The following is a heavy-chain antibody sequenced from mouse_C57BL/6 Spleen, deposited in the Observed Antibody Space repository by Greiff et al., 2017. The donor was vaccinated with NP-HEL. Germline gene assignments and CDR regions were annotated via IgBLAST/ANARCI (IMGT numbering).Heavy chain of an antibody. CDR2: IDPSDSYT. D-gene: IGHD2-14*01. V-gene: IGHV1-69*01. Sequence: QVQLQQSGAELVMPGASVKLSCKASGYTFTSYWMHWVKQRPGQGLEWIGEIDPSDSYTNYNQKFKGKSTLTVDKSSSTADMQLSSLTSVGSAVYYCARGMQYDGLCTGLAYWGPGTLGTVSA. CDR3: ARGMQYDGLCTGLAY. J-gene: IGHJ3*01. CDR1: GYTFTSYW.